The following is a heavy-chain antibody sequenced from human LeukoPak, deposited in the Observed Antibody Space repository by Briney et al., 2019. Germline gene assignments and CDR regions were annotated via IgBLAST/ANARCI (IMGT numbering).Heavy chain of an antibody. D-gene: IGHD3/OR15-3a*01. CDR1: GVSISSSNSY. CDR2: VYYTGNT. V-gene: IGHV4-39*01. CDR3: ARQTGSGLFTLP. J-gene: IGHJ4*02. Sequence: SETLSLTCTVSGVSISSSNSYWGWIRQPPGKGLEWIGSVYYTGNTYYNASLKSRVTIVIDTSKSQISLRPTSVTATDTAMYYCARQTGSGLFTLPGGQGTLVTVSS.